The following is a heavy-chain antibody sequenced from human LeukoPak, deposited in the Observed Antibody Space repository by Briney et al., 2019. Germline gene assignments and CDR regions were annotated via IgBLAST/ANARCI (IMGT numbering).Heavy chain of an antibody. J-gene: IGHJ6*02. CDR2: IYFSGGT. Sequence: PSETLSLTCTVSGGSISSYYWSWIRQPPGKGLEWIGYIYFSGGTNYNPSLKSRVTISVDTSKTQFSLRLSSVTTADTAVYYCAKAPVTYYYYGMDVWGQGTTVTVSS. D-gene: IGHD4-17*01. CDR1: GGSISSYY. CDR3: AKAPVTYYYYGMDV. V-gene: IGHV4-59*01.